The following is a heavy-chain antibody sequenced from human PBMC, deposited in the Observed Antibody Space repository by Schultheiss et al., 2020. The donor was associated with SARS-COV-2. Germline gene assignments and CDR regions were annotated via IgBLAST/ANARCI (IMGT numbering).Heavy chain of an antibody. J-gene: IGHJ4*02. CDR1: GFTFSNAW. V-gene: IGHV3-30*01. CDR2: ISFDESHK. CDR3: ARSSGWYLGYFDY. Sequence: GGSLRLSCAASGFTFSNAWMSWVRQAPGKGLEWVAVISFDESHKYYADSVTGRFSISRDNSKSTLYVQMNSLRAEDTAVYYCARSSGWYLGYFDYWGQGTLVTVSS. D-gene: IGHD6-19*01.